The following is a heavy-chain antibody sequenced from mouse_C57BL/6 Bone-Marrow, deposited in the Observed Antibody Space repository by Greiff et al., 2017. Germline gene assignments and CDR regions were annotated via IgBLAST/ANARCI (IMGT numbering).Heavy chain of an antibody. CDR2: IDPSDSYT. D-gene: IGHD4-1*01. CDR1: GYTFTSYW. V-gene: IGHV1-59*01. J-gene: IGHJ2*01. CDR3: ARRLGQGY. Sequence: QVQLQQPGAELVRPGTSVKLSCKASGYTFTSYWMHWVKQRPGQGLEWIGVIDPSDSYTNYNQKFKGKATLTVDTSSSTAYMQLSSLTSEDSAVYYCARRLGQGYWGQGTILTVSS.